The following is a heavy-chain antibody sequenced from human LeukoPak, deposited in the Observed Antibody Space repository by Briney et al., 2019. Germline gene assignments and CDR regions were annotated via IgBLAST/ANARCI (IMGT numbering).Heavy chain of an antibody. Sequence: GMSLRLSCAASGFTFSSYCMHWVRQAPGKGLVWVSHITSDGSTTNYADSVKGRFSISRDNAKNTLYLQMNSLRAEDTAVYYCARDGSSARGDYWGQGTLVTVSS. CDR1: GFTFSSYC. CDR2: ITSDGSTT. V-gene: IGHV3-74*01. D-gene: IGHD6-6*01. J-gene: IGHJ4*02. CDR3: ARDGSSARGDY.